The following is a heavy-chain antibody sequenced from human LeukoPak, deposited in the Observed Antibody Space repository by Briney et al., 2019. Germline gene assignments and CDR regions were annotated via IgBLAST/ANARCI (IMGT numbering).Heavy chain of an antibody. CDR2: ISKDRSTR. Sequence: PGGSLRLSRAASGFTFSNYALHWVRQAPGKGLDWVAVISKDRSTRNYADSVKGRFTISRDSSTLYLQMNSLRTEDTAVYYCARGSVGTPPPFDYWGQGPWSPSPQ. CDR1: GFTFSNYA. CDR3: ARGSVGTPPPFDY. J-gene: IGHJ4*02. D-gene: IGHD2-15*01. V-gene: IGHV3-30-3*01.